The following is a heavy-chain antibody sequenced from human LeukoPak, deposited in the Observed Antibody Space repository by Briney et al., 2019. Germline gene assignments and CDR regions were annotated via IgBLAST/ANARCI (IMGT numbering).Heavy chain of an antibody. D-gene: IGHD6-13*01. J-gene: IGHJ3*02. CDR3: ARQGPGYSSSWLPGGALDI. V-gene: IGHV4-4*09. CDR2: IYSGGRT. Sequence: SETLSLTCTVSGGFISSDYWSWIRLPPGKGLEWIGNIYSGGRTNFNPSLKSRVTISVDMSKNQLSLKVTSVTAADTAEYYCARQGPGYSSSWLPGGALDIWGKGTMVTVS. CDR1: GGFISSDY.